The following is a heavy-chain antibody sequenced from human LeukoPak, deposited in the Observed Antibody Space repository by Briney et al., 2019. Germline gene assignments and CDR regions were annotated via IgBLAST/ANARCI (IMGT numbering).Heavy chain of an antibody. CDR2: INPNSGGT. CDR1: GYTFTGYY. V-gene: IGHV1-2*02. D-gene: IGHD6-19*01. CDR3: ARDGPVAGTNDY. Sequence: ASVKASCKASGYTFTGYYMHWVRQAPGQGLEWMGWINPNSGGTNYAQKFRGRVTMTRDTSISTAYMELSRLRSDDTAVYYCARDGPVAGTNDYWGQGTLVTVSS. J-gene: IGHJ4*02.